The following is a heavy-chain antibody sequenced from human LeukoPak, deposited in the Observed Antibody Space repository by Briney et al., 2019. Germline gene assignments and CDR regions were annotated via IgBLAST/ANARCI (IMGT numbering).Heavy chain of an antibody. Sequence: SETLSLTCTVSGGSISSYYWSWIRQPPGKGLEWIGYIYYSGYTNYNPSLKSRVTISVDTSKNQFSLKLSSVTAADTAVYYCASFTPGSVDYWGQGTLVTVSS. CDR2: IYYSGYT. V-gene: IGHV4-59*12. J-gene: IGHJ4*02. CDR3: ASFTPGSVDY. CDR1: GGSISSYY.